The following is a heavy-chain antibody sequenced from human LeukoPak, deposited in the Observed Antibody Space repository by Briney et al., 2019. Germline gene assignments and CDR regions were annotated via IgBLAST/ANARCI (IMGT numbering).Heavy chain of an antibody. Sequence: SGGSLRLSCAASGFTFSSYAMSWVRQAPGKGLEWVSAISGSGGSTYYADSVKGRFTISRDNSKNTLYLQMNSLRAEDTAVYYCAKIYYGSGSYLLDYWGQGTLVTVSS. J-gene: IGHJ4*02. D-gene: IGHD3-10*01. CDR2: ISGSGGST. V-gene: IGHV3-23*01. CDR1: GFTFSSYA. CDR3: AKIYYGSGSYLLDY.